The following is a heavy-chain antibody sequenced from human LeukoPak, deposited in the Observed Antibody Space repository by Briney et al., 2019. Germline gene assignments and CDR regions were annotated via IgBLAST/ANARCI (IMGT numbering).Heavy chain of an antibody. CDR3: ARTMSSGYLTFDY. Sequence: GGSLRLSCAASEFTFSSYSMNWVRQAPGKGLEWVSYITNSGNSKSYADSVKGRFTISRDNTKNSLYLQMNGLRAEDTAVYYCARTMSSGYLTFDYWGQGILVTVSS. D-gene: IGHD3-22*01. V-gene: IGHV3-48*01. J-gene: IGHJ4*02. CDR2: ITNSGNSK. CDR1: EFTFSSYS.